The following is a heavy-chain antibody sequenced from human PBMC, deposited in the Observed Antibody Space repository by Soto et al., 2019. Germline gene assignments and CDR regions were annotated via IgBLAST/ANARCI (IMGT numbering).Heavy chain of an antibody. V-gene: IGHV4-34*01. CDR1: GGSFSGYY. J-gene: IGHJ5*02. CDR2: INHSGST. Sequence: SETLSLTCAVYGGSFSGYYWSWIRQPPGKGLEWIGGINHSGSTNYNPSLKSRVTISVDTSKNQFSLKLSSVTAADTAVYYFARYCSSTSCYIGWFAPWGQGTLVT. CDR3: ARYCSSTSCYIGWFAP. D-gene: IGHD2-2*02.